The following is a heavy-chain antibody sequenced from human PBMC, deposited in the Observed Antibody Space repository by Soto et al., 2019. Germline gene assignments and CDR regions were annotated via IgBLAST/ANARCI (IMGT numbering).Heavy chain of an antibody. CDR3: ATRRFTYYYGSGFDP. CDR2: IYHSGST. Sequence: QVQLQESGPGLVKPSGTLSLTCAVSSGSISSSNWWSWVRQPPGKGLEWIGEIYHSGSTNYNPSLKSRVTISVDKSKNQFSLKLSSVTAADTAVYYCATRRFTYYYGSGFDPWGQGTLVTVSS. J-gene: IGHJ5*02. V-gene: IGHV4-4*02. D-gene: IGHD3-10*01. CDR1: SGSISSSNW.